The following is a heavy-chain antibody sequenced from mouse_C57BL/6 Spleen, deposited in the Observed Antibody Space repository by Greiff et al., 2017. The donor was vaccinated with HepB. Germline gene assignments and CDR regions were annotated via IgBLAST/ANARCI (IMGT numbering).Heavy chain of an antibody. CDR1: GFTFSSYA. CDR3: TRDLGYYGSSYYFDY. V-gene: IGHV5-9-1*02. D-gene: IGHD1-1*01. J-gene: IGHJ2*01. Sequence: EVQLVESGEGLVKPGGSLKLSCAASGFTFSSYAMSWVRQTPEKRLEWVAYISSGGDYIYYADTVKGRFTISRDNARNTLYLQMSSLKSEDTAMYYCTRDLGYYGSSYYFDYWGQGTTLTVSS. CDR2: ISSGGDYI.